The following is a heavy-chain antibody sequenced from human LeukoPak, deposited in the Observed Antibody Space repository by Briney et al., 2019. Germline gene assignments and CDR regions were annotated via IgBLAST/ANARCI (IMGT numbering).Heavy chain of an antibody. D-gene: IGHD2-2*03. CDR3: ARGVDIVVVPAAVYYYYYMDV. CDR2: IKQDGSEK. J-gene: IGHJ6*03. V-gene: IGHV3-7*01. CDR1: GFTFSSYW. Sequence: GGSLRLSCAASGFTFSSYWMSWVRQAPGKGLEWVANIKQDGSEKYYVDSVKGRFTISRDNAKNSLYLQMNSLRAEDTAVYYCARGVDIVVVPAAVYYYYYMDVWGKGTTVTVSS.